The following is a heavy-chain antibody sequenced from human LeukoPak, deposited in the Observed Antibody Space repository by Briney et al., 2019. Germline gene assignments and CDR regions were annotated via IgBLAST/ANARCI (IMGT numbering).Heavy chain of an antibody. J-gene: IGHJ4*02. D-gene: IGHD3-3*01. CDR3: ARSKAIFRVVITRFDY. V-gene: IGHV4-39*01. Sequence: SETLSLTCTVSGGSISSSSYYWGWIRQPPGKGLEWMGSIYYSGSTYYNPSLKSRVTISVDTSKNQFSLKLSSVTAADTAVYYCARSKAIFRVVITRFDYWGQGTLVTVSS. CDR1: GGSISSSSYY. CDR2: IYYSGST.